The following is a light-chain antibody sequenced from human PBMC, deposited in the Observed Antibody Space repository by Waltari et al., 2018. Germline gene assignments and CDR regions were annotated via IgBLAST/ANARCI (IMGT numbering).Light chain of an antibody. CDR1: TYTIGAAHE. V-gene: IGLV1-40*01. CDR3: QSFESGLSGVYV. CDR2: GNS. Sequence: QSVLTPPPPVSVAPGQRVSIPCNGSTYTIGAAHEVHWYQRLPVTAPKVLIFGNSNRPSGVPDRFSGSKSGTSASLAISGLQAEDEADYYCQSFESGLSGVYVFGTGTKVTVL. J-gene: IGLJ1*01.